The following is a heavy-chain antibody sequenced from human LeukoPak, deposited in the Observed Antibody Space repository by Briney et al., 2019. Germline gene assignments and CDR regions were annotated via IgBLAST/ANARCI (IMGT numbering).Heavy chain of an antibody. Sequence: SGGSLTLSGAASGFTFSSYSMNWVRQAPGKGLEWVSYISSSSSTIYYADSVKGRFTISRDNAKNSLYLQMNSLRDEDTAVYYCARVKSRCTNGVCYAALDYWGQGTLVTVSS. CDR1: GFTFSSYS. D-gene: IGHD2-8*01. V-gene: IGHV3-48*02. CDR2: ISSSSSTI. CDR3: ARVKSRCTNGVCYAALDY. J-gene: IGHJ4*02.